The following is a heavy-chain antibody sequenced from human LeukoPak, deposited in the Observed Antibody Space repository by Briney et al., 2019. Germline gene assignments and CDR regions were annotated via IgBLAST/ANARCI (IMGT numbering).Heavy chain of an antibody. Sequence: GESLKISCEGSGYTFTNFWIGWVRQMPGKGLEWMGIIYPGDSDTRYSPSFQGQVTISADKSISTAYLQWSSLKASDTAMYYCARHMGRTRYYYYYGMDVWGQGTTVTVSS. CDR3: ARHMGRTRYYYYYGMDV. J-gene: IGHJ6*02. CDR2: IYPGDSDT. D-gene: IGHD1-7*01. V-gene: IGHV5-51*01. CDR1: GYTFTNFW.